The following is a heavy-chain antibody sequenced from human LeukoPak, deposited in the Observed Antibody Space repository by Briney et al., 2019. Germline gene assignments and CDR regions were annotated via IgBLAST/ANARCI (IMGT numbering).Heavy chain of an antibody. CDR1: GFTFSSYA. CDR2: ISGSGGST. J-gene: IGHJ4*02. CDR3: AKGMYYYDSSGYSLDY. D-gene: IGHD3-22*01. Sequence: GGSLRLSCAASGFTFSSYAMSWVRQAPGKGLEWVSAISGSGGSTYYADSVKGRFTISRDTSKNTLYLQMNSLRAEDTAVYYCAKGMYYYDSSGYSLDYWGQGTLVTVSS. V-gene: IGHV3-23*01.